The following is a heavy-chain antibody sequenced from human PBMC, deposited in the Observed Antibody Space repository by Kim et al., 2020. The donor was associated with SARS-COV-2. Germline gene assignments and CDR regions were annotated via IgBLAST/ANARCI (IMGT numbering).Heavy chain of an antibody. CDR3: AKIPYYYGSGSYYSYYYYGMDV. D-gene: IGHD3-10*01. Sequence: GGSLRLSCAASGFTFSSYGMHWVRQAPGKGLEWVAVISYDGSNKYYADSVKGRFTISRDNSKNTLYLQMNSLRAEDTAVYYCAKIPYYYGSGSYYSYYYYGMDVWGQGTTVTVSS. CDR2: ISYDGSNK. CDR1: GFTFSSYG. V-gene: IGHV3-30*18. J-gene: IGHJ6*02.